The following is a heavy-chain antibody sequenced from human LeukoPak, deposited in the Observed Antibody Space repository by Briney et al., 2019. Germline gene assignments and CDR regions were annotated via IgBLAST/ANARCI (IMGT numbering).Heavy chain of an antibody. J-gene: IGHJ4*02. V-gene: IGHV3-30*04. Sequence: PGGSLRLSCAASGFTFSSYAMHWVRQAPGKGLEWVAVISYDGSNKYYADSVKGRFTISRDNSKNTLYLQMNSLRAEDTAVYYCARWTVTSGSYYIDYWGQGTLVTVSS. CDR3: ARWTVTSGSYYIDY. CDR2: ISYDGSNK. D-gene: IGHD3-10*01. CDR1: GFTFSSYA.